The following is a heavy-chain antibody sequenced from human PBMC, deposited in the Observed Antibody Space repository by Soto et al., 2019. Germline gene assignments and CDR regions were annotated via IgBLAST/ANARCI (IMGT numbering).Heavy chain of an antibody. Sequence: PGGSLRLSXAASGFTFSSYEMNWVRQAPGKGLEWVSYISSSGSTIYYADSVKGRFTISRDNAKNSLYLQMNSLRAEDTAVYYCARALPGLRFDYWGQGTLVTVSS. D-gene: IGHD5-12*01. CDR3: ARALPGLRFDY. J-gene: IGHJ4*02. CDR2: ISSSGSTI. V-gene: IGHV3-48*03. CDR1: GFTFSSYE.